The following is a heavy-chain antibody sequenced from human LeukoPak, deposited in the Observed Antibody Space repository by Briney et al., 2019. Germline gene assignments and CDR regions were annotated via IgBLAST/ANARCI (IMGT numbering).Heavy chain of an antibody. J-gene: IGHJ5*02. CDR1: GGSFSGYY. V-gene: IGHV4-34*01. CDR3: ARGVVRGVILWFDP. Sequence: SETLSLTCGVYGGSFSGYYWSWIRQPPGKGLEWIGEINHSGSTNYNPSLKSRVTISVDTSKNQFSLKLSSVTAADTAVYYCARGVVRGVILWFDPWGQGTLVTVSS. D-gene: IGHD3-10*01. CDR2: INHSGST.